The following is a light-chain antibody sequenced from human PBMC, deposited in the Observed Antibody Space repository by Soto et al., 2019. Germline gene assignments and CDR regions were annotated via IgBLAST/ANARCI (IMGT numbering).Light chain of an antibody. CDR3: SSYSISTAYL. CDR1: SSDVGAYDY. Sequence: QSVLTQPPSASGSPGQSVTISCTGTSSDVGAYDYVCWYQQHPGKAPKLMIYEVNKRPSGVPDRFSGSKSGNTASLTVSGLQAEDEADYFCSSYSISTAYLFGTGTKLTVL. V-gene: IGLV2-8*01. CDR2: EVN. J-gene: IGLJ1*01.